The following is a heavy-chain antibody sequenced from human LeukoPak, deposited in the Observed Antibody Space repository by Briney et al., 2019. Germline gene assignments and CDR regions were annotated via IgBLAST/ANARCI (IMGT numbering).Heavy chain of an antibody. Sequence: LAGGSLRLSCAASGLTVSSYYMNWVRQAPGKGLEWVSVIYSDGSTYYADSVKGRFTISRDNSKNTLYLQMNSLRAEDTAVYYCARGSSGYDRDAFDIWGQGTMVTVSS. CDR1: GLTVSSYY. V-gene: IGHV3-53*01. CDR2: IYSDGST. CDR3: ARGSSGYDRDAFDI. D-gene: IGHD5-12*01. J-gene: IGHJ3*02.